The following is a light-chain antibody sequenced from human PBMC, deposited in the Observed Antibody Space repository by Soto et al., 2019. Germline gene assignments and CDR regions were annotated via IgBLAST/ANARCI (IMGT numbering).Light chain of an antibody. CDR1: QSVSSSY. CDR2: GAS. CDR3: QQYGSSL. V-gene: IGKV3-20*01. Sequence: EIVLTQSPGTRSLSPGERATLSCRASQSVSSSYLAWYQQKPGQAPRLLIYGASSRATGIPDRFSGSGSGTDFTLTISRLEPEDFAVYYCQQYGSSLFGGGTKV. J-gene: IGKJ4*01.